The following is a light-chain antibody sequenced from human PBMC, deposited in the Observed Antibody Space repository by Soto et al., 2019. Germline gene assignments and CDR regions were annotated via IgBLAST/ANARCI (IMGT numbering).Light chain of an antibody. V-gene: IGKV3-15*01. J-gene: IGKJ1*01. Sequence: EIVMTQSPATVSVSPGETATLSCRASQSINSDVAWYQQKPGQAPRLLIYGASTRATDIPNRFRGSGSGTDITFTITSLQPEDSAVYCCLPYHSGPQCTFFQGTAV. CDR2: GAS. CDR1: QSINSD. CDR3: LPYHSGPQCT.